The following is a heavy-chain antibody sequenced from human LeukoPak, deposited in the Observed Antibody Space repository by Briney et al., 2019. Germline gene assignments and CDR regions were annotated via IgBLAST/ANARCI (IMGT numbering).Heavy chain of an antibody. CDR3: ARHRSSSSAAGY. Sequence: GESLKISCKGSGYSFTTYWIAWVRQMPGKGLEWMGIIYPADSDTRYSPSFQGQVTISADKSISTAYLQWSSLKASDTAIYYCARHRSSSSAAGYWGQGTLVAVSS. J-gene: IGHJ4*02. CDR1: GYSFTTYW. D-gene: IGHD6-6*01. CDR2: IYPADSDT. V-gene: IGHV5-51*01.